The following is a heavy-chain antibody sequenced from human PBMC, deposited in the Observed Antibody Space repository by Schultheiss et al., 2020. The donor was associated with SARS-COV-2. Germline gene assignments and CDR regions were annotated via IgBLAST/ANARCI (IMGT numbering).Heavy chain of an antibody. CDR1: GFTFSNYW. Sequence: GGSLRLSCAASGFTFSNYWMHWVRQAPGKGLVWVSLINTDGSGTSYADSVKGRFSISRDNAKNSVYLQMNSLGAEDTALYYCVREDAKSRFDSWGQGALVTVSS. D-gene: IGHD2-2*01. V-gene: IGHV3-74*01. J-gene: IGHJ4*02. CDR3: VREDAKSRFDS. CDR2: INTDGSGT.